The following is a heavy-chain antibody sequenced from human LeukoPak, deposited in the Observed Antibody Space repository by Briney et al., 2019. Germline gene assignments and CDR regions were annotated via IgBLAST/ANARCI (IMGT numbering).Heavy chain of an antibody. Sequence: GGSLRLSCAASGFTFDDYGMSWVRQAPGKRLEWVSGINWNGGSTGYADSVKGRFTISRDNAKNSLYLQMNSLRAEDTAVYYCARDRRYYDTDAFDIWGQGTMVTVSS. V-gene: IGHV3-20*04. CDR1: GFTFDDYG. CDR2: INWNGGST. D-gene: IGHD3-22*01. J-gene: IGHJ3*02. CDR3: ARDRRYYDTDAFDI.